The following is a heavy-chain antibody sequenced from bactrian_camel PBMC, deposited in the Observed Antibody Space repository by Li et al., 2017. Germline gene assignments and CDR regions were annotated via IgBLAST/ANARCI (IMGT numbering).Heavy chain of an antibody. J-gene: IGHJ4*01. CDR1: GFTFSANW. Sequence: QVQLVESGGGLVQPGGTLRLSCAASGFTFSANWMHWVRRAPGKGLEWVSIIYTDGSNEYADSVKGRFTISRDNANNTVYLQMGSLKFEDTALYYCASGRCSGGYCYTVDDGLGNEVNYWGQGTQVTVS. CDR2: IYTDGSN. CDR3: ASGRCSGGYCYTVDDGLGNEVNY. V-gene: IGHV3S6*01. D-gene: IGHD2*01.